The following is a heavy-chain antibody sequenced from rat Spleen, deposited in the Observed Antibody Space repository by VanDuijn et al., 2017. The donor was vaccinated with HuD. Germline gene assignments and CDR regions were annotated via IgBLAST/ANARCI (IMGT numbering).Heavy chain of an antibody. Sequence: EVQLVESGGGLVQPGRSLKLSCAASGFTFSNYGMAWVRQTPTKGLEWVASISTGGGNTYYRDSVKGRFTISRDNAKNTQYLQMDSLRSEDTATYYCARLYYYSSYISPHFDYWGQGVMVTVSS. J-gene: IGHJ2*01. CDR2: ISTGGGNT. CDR3: ARLYYYSSYISPHFDY. D-gene: IGHD1-2*01. V-gene: IGHV5S14*01. CDR1: GFTFSNYG.